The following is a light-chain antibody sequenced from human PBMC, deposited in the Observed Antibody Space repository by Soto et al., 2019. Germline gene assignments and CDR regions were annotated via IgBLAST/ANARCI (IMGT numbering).Light chain of an antibody. CDR1: QSVIKNY. CDR3: QKYDTAPYT. Sequence: ESVLTQSPGTLSLSPGERATLSCRTSQSVIKNYLAWYQQTPGQSPRLLIYGASNRATGIPDRFSGSGSGTDFTLTISGLEPEDFAEYFCQKYDTAPYTFGQGTRLEIK. CDR2: GAS. V-gene: IGKV3-20*01. J-gene: IGKJ2*01.